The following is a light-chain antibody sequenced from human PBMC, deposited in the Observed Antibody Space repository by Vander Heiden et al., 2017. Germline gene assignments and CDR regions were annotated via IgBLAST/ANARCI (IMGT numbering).Light chain of an antibody. J-gene: IGLJ2*01. V-gene: IGLV1-44*01. CDR3: ATWDDSLNGPV. CDR2: SND. CDR1: SSNVGSNT. Sequence: QSVLTQPHSASETPGQRVTISCSGSSSNVGSNTVNWYQQLPGTAPKLPIYSNDQRPSGVPDRFSGSKSGTSASLAISGLQSEDEADYYCATWDDSLNGPVFGGGTKVTVV.